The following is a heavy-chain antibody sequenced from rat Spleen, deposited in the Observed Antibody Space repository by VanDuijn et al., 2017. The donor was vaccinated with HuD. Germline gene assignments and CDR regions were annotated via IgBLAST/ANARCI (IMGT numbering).Heavy chain of an antibody. Sequence: EVQLVESGGGLVQPGRSLKLSCEVSGFTLSDYNMAWVRQAPRKGLEWVATISSDGRRNYYRDSVKGRFTISRDNAKNSLYLQMNSLRSEDTATYYCTRTGDGSYYNVMDAWGQGASVTVSS. J-gene: IGHJ4*01. CDR1: GFTLSDYN. CDR2: ISSDGRRN. CDR3: TRTGDGSYYNVMDA. D-gene: IGHD1-12*02. V-gene: IGHV5S10*01.